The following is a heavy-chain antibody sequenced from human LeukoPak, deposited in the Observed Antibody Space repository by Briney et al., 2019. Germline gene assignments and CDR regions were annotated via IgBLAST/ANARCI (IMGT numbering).Heavy chain of an antibody. V-gene: IGHV4-59*01. Sequence: SETLSLTCTVSGGSISSYYWSWIRQPPGKGLEWIGYIHNSGSTNYNHSLKSRVTISEDMSNNQFSLKLSSVTAADTAVYYCARGRGGNGYNYNYWGQGTLVTVSS. CDR3: ARGRGGNGYNYNY. CDR2: IHNSGST. CDR1: GGSISSYY. D-gene: IGHD5-24*01. J-gene: IGHJ4*02.